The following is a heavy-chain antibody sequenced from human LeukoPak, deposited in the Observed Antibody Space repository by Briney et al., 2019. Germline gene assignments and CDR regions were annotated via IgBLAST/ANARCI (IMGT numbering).Heavy chain of an antibody. Sequence: GGSLRLSCAASGFTFSSYSMNWVRQAPGKGLEWVSYISSSSSTIYYADSVKGRFTISRDNANNSLYLQMNSLRAEDTAVYYCAKDRCSNGIGCYYYYMDVWGKGTTVTISS. CDR1: GFTFSSYS. CDR2: ISSSSSTI. CDR3: AKDRCSNGIGCYYYYMDV. J-gene: IGHJ6*03. V-gene: IGHV3-48*01. D-gene: IGHD2-8*01.